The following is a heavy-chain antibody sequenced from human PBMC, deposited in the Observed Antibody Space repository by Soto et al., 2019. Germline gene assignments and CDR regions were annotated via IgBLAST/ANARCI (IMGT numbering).Heavy chain of an antibody. Sequence: LRLSCTASGFTFGDYAMSWVRQAPGKGLEWVGFIRSKAYGGTTEYAASVKGRFTISRDDSKSIAYLQMNSLKTEDTAVYYCTRDITISTTNPRPWGQGTLVTVSS. V-gene: IGHV3-49*04. CDR2: IRSKAYGGTT. J-gene: IGHJ5*02. CDR1: GFTFGDYA. CDR3: TRDITISTTNPRP. D-gene: IGHD3-3*01.